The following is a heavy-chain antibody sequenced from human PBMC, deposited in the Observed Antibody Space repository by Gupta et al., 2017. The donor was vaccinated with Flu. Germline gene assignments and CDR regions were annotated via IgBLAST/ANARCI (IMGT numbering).Heavy chain of an antibody. CDR1: LS. D-gene: IGHD6-13*01. CDR3: ATVRRYSSSWYYFDY. CDR2: VDPEDGET. Sequence: LSMHWVRQAPGKGLEWMGGVDPEDGETIYAQKFQGRVTMTEDTSTDTAYMELSSLRSEDTAVYYCATVRRYSSSWYYFDYWGQGTLVTVSS. V-gene: IGHV1-24*01. J-gene: IGHJ4*02.